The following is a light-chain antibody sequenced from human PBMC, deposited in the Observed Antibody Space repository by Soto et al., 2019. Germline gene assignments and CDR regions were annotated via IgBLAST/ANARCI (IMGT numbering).Light chain of an antibody. V-gene: IGKV3-11*01. CDR3: QQRRIWPQT. CDR1: QSVSSY. J-gene: IGKJ5*01. Sequence: EVVLTQSPATLSLSPGDRATLSCRASQSVSSYFAWYQQKPGQAPRLLIYDASNRATGIPARFSGSGSGADFPVGKGCLEAGDFAVHYFQQRRIWPQTFGPGTRLEIK. CDR2: DAS.